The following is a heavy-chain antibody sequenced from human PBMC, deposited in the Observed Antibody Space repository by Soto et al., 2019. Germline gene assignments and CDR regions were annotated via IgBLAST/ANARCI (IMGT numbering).Heavy chain of an antibody. Sequence: PGGSLRLSCAASGFTFSSYGMHWVRQAPGKGLEWVAVIWYDGSNKYYADSVKGRFTISRDNSKNTLYLQMNSLRAEDTAVYYCARSYSSSWDFDYWGQGTLVTVSS. CDR3: ARSYSSSWDFDY. CDR1: GFTFSSYG. J-gene: IGHJ4*02. CDR2: IWYDGSNK. V-gene: IGHV3-33*01. D-gene: IGHD6-13*01.